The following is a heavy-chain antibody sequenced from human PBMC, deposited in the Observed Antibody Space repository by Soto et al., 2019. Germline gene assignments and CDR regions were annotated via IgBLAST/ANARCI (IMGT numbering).Heavy chain of an antibody. CDR3: ARLKDLYLTSDY. V-gene: IGHV2-5*02. CDR2: IYWDDDK. D-gene: IGHD3-10*01. J-gene: IGHJ4*02. CDR1: GFSLSTNEVG. Sequence: SGPTLVNPTQTLTLTCTFSGFSLSTNEVGVGWIRQPPGKALEWLAIIYWDDDKRYSPLLKTRLTVTKDTSKNQVVLTLTNMGAVDTGTYYCARLKDLYLTSDYWGQGSLVTVSS.